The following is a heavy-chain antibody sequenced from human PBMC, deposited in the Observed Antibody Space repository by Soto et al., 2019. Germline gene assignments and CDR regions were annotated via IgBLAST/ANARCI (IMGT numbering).Heavy chain of an antibody. J-gene: IGHJ5*02. D-gene: IGHD6-13*01. CDR1: GYTFTSYG. V-gene: IGHV1-18*01. Sequence: QVPLVQSGAEVKKPGASVKVSCKASGYTFTSYGISWVRQAPGQGLEWMGWISAYNGNTNYAQKLQGRVTMTTDTATSTAYMELRSLRSDDTAVYYCAIAVDSSSWPWPLAFDPWGQGTLVTVSS. CDR3: AIAVDSSSWPWPLAFDP. CDR2: ISAYNGNT.